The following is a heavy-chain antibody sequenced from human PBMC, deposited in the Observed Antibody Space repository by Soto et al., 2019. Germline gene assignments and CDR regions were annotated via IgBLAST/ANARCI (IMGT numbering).Heavy chain of an antibody. CDR3: VRELKFRYTGDYRGWFDD. CDR2: VNQDVRGT. Sequence: EVPLVESGGGLIQPGGSLRLSCAASGLPFSDYWMHWVRQAPGNELVWVARVNQDVRGTAYADSVKGLFIVSRDNAKNTLHLPMNILRVEDTAVYYCVRELKFRYTGDYRGWFDDWGQGTPVTVSS. D-gene: IGHD3-9*01. CDR1: GLPFSDYW. V-gene: IGHV3-74*03. J-gene: IGHJ5*02.